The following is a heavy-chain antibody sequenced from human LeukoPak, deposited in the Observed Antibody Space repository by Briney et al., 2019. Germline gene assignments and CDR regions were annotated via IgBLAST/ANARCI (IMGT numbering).Heavy chain of an antibody. J-gene: IGHJ4*02. D-gene: IGHD6-13*01. CDR2: IYYSGST. CDR1: GGSISSSSYY. Sequence: SVTLSLTCTVSGGSISSSSYYWGWIRQPPGKGLEWIGSIYYSGSTYYNPSLKSRVTISVDTSKNQFSLKLSSVTAADTAVYYCARGYSSPYYFDYWGQGTLVTVSS. CDR3: ARGYSSPYYFDY. V-gene: IGHV4-39*07.